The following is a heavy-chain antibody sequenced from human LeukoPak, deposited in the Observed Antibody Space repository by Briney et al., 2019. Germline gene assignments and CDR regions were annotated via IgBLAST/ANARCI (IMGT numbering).Heavy chain of an antibody. CDR1: GFTFSNYF. CDR2: IKQDGSEK. J-gene: IGHJ4*02. CDR3: AKGGAQV. D-gene: IGHD1-26*01. Sequence: GGSLRLSCAASGFTFSNYFMTWVRQAPGKGLEWVANIKQDGSEKYYVDSVKGRFTISRDNAKNSLYLQMNSLRVEDTAVYYCAKGGAQVGGQGTLVTVSS. V-gene: IGHV3-7*03.